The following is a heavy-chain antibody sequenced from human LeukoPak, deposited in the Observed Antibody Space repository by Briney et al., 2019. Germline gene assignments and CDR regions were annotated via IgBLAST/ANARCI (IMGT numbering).Heavy chain of an antibody. CDR3: ARVGAPHIFYFDD. V-gene: IGHV4-59*01. CDR2: IYYSGST. Sequence: SETLALTCTVSGGSIRSYYWSWIRQPPGKGLEWIGYIYYSGSTNYNPSLKSRVTISVDTSKNQFSLKLSSVTAADTAVYYCARVGAPHIFYFDDWGQGTLVTVSS. J-gene: IGHJ4*02. CDR1: GGSIRSYY.